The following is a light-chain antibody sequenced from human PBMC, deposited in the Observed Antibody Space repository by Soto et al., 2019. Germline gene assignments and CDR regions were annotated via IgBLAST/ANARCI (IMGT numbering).Light chain of an antibody. CDR2: GNS. J-gene: IGLJ1*01. V-gene: IGLV1-40*01. Sequence: QSVLTQPPSVSGAPGQRVTISCTGSSSNIGAGYDVHWYQQLPGTAPKLLIYGNSNRPSGVPDRFSGSKSGTSASLAITGLQAXDEXDYYCQSYDSSLSGFYVFGTGTKVTVL. CDR1: SSNIGAGYD. CDR3: QSYDSSLSGFYV.